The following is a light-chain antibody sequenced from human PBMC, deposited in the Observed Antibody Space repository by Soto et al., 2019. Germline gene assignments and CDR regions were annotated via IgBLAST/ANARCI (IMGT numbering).Light chain of an antibody. Sequence: IVFTKYPDTLSLSPGERATLSCRASQGISNTYLAWYQQKPGQAPRLLIYGASFRATGIPDRFTGSGSGTDFTLTITRLEPEDFAVYYCQQFGGSSRTFGQGTKVDIK. CDR3: QQFGGSSRT. V-gene: IGKV3-20*01. CDR1: QGISNTY. CDR2: GAS. J-gene: IGKJ1*01.